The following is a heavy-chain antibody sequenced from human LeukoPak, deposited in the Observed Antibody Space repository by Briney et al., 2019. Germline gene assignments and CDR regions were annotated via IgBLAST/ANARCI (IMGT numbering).Heavy chain of an antibody. Sequence: GGSLRLSCAASGVTFRSYDMHWVRQATGEGLEWVSAIGTAGDTYYPGSVKGRFTISRENAKNSLYLQMNSLRAEDTAVYFCARDLSPGYSSNWYDYWGQGTLVTVSS. CDR2: IGTAGDT. CDR1: GVTFRSYD. CDR3: ARDLSPGYSSNWYDY. V-gene: IGHV3-13*01. J-gene: IGHJ5*01. D-gene: IGHD6-13*01.